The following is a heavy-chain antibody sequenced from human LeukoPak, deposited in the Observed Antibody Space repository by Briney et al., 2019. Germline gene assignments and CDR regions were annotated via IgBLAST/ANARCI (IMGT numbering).Heavy chain of an antibody. Sequence: ASVKVSCKASGYTFTSYAMNWVRQAPGQGLEWMGWINTNTGNPTYAQGFTGRFVFSLDTSVSTAYLQISSLKAEDIAVYYCARDSSGWSRGWFDPWGQGTLVTVSS. CDR2: INTNTGNP. CDR1: GYTFTSYA. CDR3: ARDSSGWSRGWFDP. J-gene: IGHJ5*02. D-gene: IGHD6-19*01. V-gene: IGHV7-4-1*02.